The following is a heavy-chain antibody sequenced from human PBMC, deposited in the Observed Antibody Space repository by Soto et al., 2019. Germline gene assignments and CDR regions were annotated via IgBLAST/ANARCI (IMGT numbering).Heavy chain of an antibody. J-gene: IGHJ5*02. D-gene: IGHD6-13*01. CDR3: AKVRSYSSSWSNWFDP. CDR2: ISGSGGST. Sequence: EVQLLESGGGLVQPGGSLRLSCAASGFTFSSYAMSWVRQAPGKGLEWVSAISGSGGSTYYADSVKGRFTISRDNSKNTLYLQVNSLRAEDTAVYYCAKVRSYSSSWSNWFDPWGQGTLVTVSS. V-gene: IGHV3-23*01. CDR1: GFTFSSYA.